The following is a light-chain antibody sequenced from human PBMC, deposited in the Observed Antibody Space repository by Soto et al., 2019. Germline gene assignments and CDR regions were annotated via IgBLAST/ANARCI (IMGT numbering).Light chain of an antibody. Sequence: DIQMTQSPSTLSASVGDRVTITCRASQSISSWLAWYQQKPGKAPKLLIYKASSLESGVASRFSGSGSGTEFTRTISILQPDDFATYYCQQYNSYSPLTFGGGTKVEIK. J-gene: IGKJ4*01. CDR1: QSISSW. CDR2: KAS. V-gene: IGKV1-5*03. CDR3: QQYNSYSPLT.